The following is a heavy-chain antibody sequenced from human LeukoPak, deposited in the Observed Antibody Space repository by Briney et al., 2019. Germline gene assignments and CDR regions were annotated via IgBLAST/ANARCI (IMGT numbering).Heavy chain of an antibody. J-gene: IGHJ4*02. CDR3: AKARTYRSRGGMDFDY. Sequence: GGSLRLSCGASGFTFTSYGMTWVRQAPGRGLEGVSAISGSGGSTYYADSVKGRFTISRDNSNNTLYLQMHSLRAQDTAVYYCAKARTYRSRGGMDFDYWGQGTLVTVSS. D-gene: IGHD6-13*01. CDR1: GFTFTSYG. CDR2: ISGSGGST. V-gene: IGHV3-23*01.